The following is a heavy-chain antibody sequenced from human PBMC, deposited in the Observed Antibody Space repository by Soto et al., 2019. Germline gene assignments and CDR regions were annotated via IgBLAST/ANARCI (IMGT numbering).Heavy chain of an antibody. CDR2: MNPNSGNT. Sequence: QVQLVQSGAEVKKPGASVKVSCKASGYTFTSYDINWVRQATGQGLEWMGWMNPNSGNTGYAQKFQGRVTMTRNTSISTAYMELSSLRSEDTAVYYCAREEVLRYFDWLYTSFDPWGQGTLVTVSS. V-gene: IGHV1-8*01. CDR3: AREEVLRYFDWLYTSFDP. D-gene: IGHD3-9*01. J-gene: IGHJ5*02. CDR1: GYTFTSYD.